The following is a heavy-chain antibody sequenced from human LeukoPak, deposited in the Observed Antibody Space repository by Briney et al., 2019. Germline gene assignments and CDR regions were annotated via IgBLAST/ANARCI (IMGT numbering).Heavy chain of an antibody. J-gene: IGHJ3*02. CDR3: ARPTYYYDRGAFDI. V-gene: IGHV3-30*02. CDR1: GFTFSSYG. CDR2: IRYDGSNK. D-gene: IGHD3-22*01. Sequence: GGSLRLSCAASGFTFSSYGMHWVRQAPGKGLEWVAFIRYDGSNKYYADSVKGRFTISRDNSKNTLYLQMNSLRAEDTAVYYCARPTYYYDRGAFDIWGQGTMVTVSS.